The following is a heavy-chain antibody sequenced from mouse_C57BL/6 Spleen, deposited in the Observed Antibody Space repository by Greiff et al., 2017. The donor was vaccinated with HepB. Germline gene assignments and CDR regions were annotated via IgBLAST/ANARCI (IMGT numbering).Heavy chain of an antibody. V-gene: IGHV5-4*01. CDR2: ISDGGSYT. D-gene: IGHD3-3*01. J-gene: IGHJ1*03. CDR3: ARDQGLAYWYFDV. CDR1: GFTFSSYA. Sequence: EVMLVESGGGLVKPGGSLKLSCAASGFTFSSYAMSWVRQTPEKRLEWVATISDGGSYTYYPDNVKGRFTISKDNAKNNLYLQMSHLTSEDTAMYYWARDQGLAYWYFDVWGTGTTVTVSS.